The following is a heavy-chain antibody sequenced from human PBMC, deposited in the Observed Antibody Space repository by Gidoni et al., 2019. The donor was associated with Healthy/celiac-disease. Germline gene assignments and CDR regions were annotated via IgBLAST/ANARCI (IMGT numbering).Heavy chain of an antibody. CDR1: GGPISSSSYY. CDR3: ARNPSIVGANRGFDY. J-gene: IGHJ4*02. Sequence: QLQLHESGPGPVKPSETLSLTCAVSGGPISSSSYYWGWLCQPPGKGLEWIGSIYYSGSTYYNPSLKSRVTISVDTSKNQFSLKLSSVTAADTAVYYCARNPSIVGANRGFDYWGQGTLVTVSS. CDR2: IYYSGST. V-gene: IGHV4-39*01. D-gene: IGHD1-26*01.